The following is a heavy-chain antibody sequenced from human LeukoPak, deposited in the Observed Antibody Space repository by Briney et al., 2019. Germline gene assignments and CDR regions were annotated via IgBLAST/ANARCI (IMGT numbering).Heavy chain of an antibody. CDR3: ARDYRWPPSFDY. J-gene: IGHJ4*02. CDR1: GGSISSYY. D-gene: IGHD5-24*01. Sequence: SETLSLTCTVSGGSISSYYWSWIRQPPGKGLGWIGYIYYSGSTNYNPSLKSRVTISVDTSKNQFSLKLSSVTTADTAVYYCARDYRWPPSFDYWGQGTLVTVSS. CDR2: IYYSGST. V-gene: IGHV4-59*01.